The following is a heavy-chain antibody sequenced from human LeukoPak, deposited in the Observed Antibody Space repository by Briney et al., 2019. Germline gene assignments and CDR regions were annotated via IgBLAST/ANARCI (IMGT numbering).Heavy chain of an antibody. Sequence: GGSLRLSCAASGFTVSSNYMSWVRQAPGKGLEWVSVIYSGGSTYYADSVKGRFTISRDNSKNTLYLQMNSLRAEDTAVYYCARDRGITMIAEGAFDIWGQGTMVTVSS. CDR2: IYSGGST. CDR3: ARDRGITMIAEGAFDI. J-gene: IGHJ3*02. V-gene: IGHV3-53*01. CDR1: GFTVSSNY. D-gene: IGHD3-22*01.